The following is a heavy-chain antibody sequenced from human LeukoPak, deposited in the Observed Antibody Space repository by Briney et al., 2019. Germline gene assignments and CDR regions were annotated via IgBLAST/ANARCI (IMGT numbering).Heavy chain of an antibody. CDR1: GFTFSSYS. Sequence: PGGSLRLSCAASGFTFSSYSMNWVRQAPGKGLEWVSSISSSSSYIYYADSVKGRFTISRDNAKNSLYLQMNSLRAEDTAVYYCAGGYSSGWLDAFDIWGQGTMVTVSS. J-gene: IGHJ3*02. CDR3: AGGYSSGWLDAFDI. CDR2: ISSSSSYI. D-gene: IGHD6-19*01. V-gene: IGHV3-21*01.